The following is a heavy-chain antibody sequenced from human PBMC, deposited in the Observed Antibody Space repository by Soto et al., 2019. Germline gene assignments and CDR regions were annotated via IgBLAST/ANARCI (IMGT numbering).Heavy chain of an antibody. CDR3: ARVVEWFGDRYYYGMDV. V-gene: IGHV3-48*01. D-gene: IGHD3-10*01. CDR1: GFTFSSYS. J-gene: IGHJ6*02. CDR2: ISSSSSSI. Sequence: EVQLVESGGGLVQPGGSLRLSCAASGFTFSSYSMNWVREAPGKGLEWVSIISSSSSSIYYADSVKGRFTIPRDNAKNSLYLQMNSLRAEDTAVYYCARVVEWFGDRYYYGMDVWGQGTTVTVSS.